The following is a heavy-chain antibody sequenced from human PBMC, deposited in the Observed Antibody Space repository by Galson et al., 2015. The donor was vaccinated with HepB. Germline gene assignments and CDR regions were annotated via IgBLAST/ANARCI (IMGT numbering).Heavy chain of an antibody. V-gene: IGHV1-18*01. J-gene: IGHJ3*02. D-gene: IGHD3-22*01. CDR2: ISAYNGNT. CDR3: ARDYYDSSLI. Sequence: SVKVSCKASGYTFTNYAFSWVRQAPGQGLEWMGWISAYNGNTNYAQKFQGRVTMTTDTSTSTAYMELRTLRSDDTAVYYCARDYYDSSLIWGQGTLVTVSS. CDR1: GYTFTNYA.